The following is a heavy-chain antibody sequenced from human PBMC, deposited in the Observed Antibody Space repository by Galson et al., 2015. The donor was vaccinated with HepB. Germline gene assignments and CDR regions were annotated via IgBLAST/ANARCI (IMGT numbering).Heavy chain of an antibody. D-gene: IGHD4-23*01. CDR1: GFSFSDHY. CDR3: ARSEVTTVVTDFDS. CDR2: SRIKPKGYST. V-gene: IGHV3-72*01. Sequence: SLRLSCAVSGFSFSDHYIDWVRQAPGKGLEWVGRSRIKPKGYSTAYAASVKGRFTVSRDDSKNSVFLQMNSLRSEDTAVYYCARSEVTTVVTDFDSWGQVTLVTVSS. J-gene: IGHJ4*02.